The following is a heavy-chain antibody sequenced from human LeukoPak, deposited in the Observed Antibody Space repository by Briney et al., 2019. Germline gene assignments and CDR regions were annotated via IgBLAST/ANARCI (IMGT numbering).Heavy chain of an antibody. J-gene: IGHJ4*02. Sequence: EASVKVSCKASGYTFTNYGISWVRQAPGQGLEWMGWISAYTGNTNYAQNFQGRVTMTTDTSTSTAYMELRRLRSDDTAVYYCARSGVGYFYDNSGYYPLDYWGQGTLVTVSS. V-gene: IGHV1-18*01. D-gene: IGHD3-22*01. CDR1: GYTFTNYG. CDR2: ISAYTGNT. CDR3: ARSGVGYFYDNSGYYPLDY.